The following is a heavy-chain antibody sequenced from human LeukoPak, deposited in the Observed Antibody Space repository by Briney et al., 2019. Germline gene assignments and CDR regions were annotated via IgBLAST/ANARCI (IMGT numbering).Heavy chain of an antibody. V-gene: IGHV1-2*02. D-gene: IGHD3-22*01. Sequence: ASVKVSCKASGYTFTGYYMHWVRQAPGQGLEWMGWINPNSGGTNHAQKFQGRVTMTRDTSISTAYMELSRLRSDDTAVYYCARGVGYYYDSSGYIDYWGQGTLVTVSS. CDR2: INPNSGGT. CDR1: GYTFTGYY. J-gene: IGHJ4*02. CDR3: ARGVGYYYDSSGYIDY.